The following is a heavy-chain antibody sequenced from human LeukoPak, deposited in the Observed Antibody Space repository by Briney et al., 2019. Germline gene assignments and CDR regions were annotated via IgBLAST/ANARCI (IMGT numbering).Heavy chain of an antibody. V-gene: IGHV4-34*01. J-gene: IGHJ5*02. CDR2: INHSGST. Sequence: SETLSLTCAVYGGSFSGYYWSWIRQPPGKGLEWIGEINHSGSTNYNPSLKSRVTISVDTSKNQFSLKLNSVTAADTAVYYCARYDGLNWFDPWGQGTLVTVSS. CDR1: GGSFSGYY. CDR3: ARYDGLNWFDP. D-gene: IGHD3-16*01.